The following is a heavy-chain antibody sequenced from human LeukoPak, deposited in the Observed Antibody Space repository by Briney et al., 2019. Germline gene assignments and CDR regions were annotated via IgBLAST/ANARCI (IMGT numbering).Heavy chain of an antibody. V-gene: IGHV3-9*01. CDR3: AKGVYYDSSGSDY. J-gene: IGHJ4*02. D-gene: IGHD3-22*01. Sequence: GGSLRLSCAASGFTFADYAMHWVRQAPGKGLEWVSGISWNSGSIGYADSVKGRFTISRDNAKNSLYLQMNSLRAEDTALYYCAKGVYYDSSGSDYWGQGTLVTVSS. CDR2: ISWNSGSI. CDR1: GFTFADYA.